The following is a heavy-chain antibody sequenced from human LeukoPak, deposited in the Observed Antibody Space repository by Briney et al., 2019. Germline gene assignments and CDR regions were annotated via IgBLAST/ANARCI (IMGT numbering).Heavy chain of an antibody. D-gene: IGHD3-10*01. CDR3: AKDDSRGSGSSGWFNP. Sequence: GGSLRLSCAASGFTFSSYAMSWVRQAPGKGLEWVSAISGSGGSTYYADSVKGRFTISRDNSKNTLYLQMNGLRAGDTAVYYCAKDDSRGSGSSGWFNPWGQGTLVTVSS. CDR1: GFTFSSYA. CDR2: ISGSGGST. V-gene: IGHV3-23*01. J-gene: IGHJ5*02.